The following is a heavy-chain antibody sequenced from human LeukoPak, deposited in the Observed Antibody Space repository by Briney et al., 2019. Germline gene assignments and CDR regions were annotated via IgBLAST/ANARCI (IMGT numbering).Heavy chain of an antibody. J-gene: IGHJ4*02. D-gene: IGHD4-23*01. CDR1: GFTFSSYG. CDR2: ISGSAVST. Sequence: GGSLRLSCTASGFTFSSYGMSWVRQAPGKGLEWVSAISGSAVSTYYADSVKGRFTISRDNSKNTLYLQMNSLRVEDTAVYYCAKAVPKAVVTPSFDYWGQGTLVTVSS. CDR3: AKAVPKAVVTPSFDY. V-gene: IGHV3-23*01.